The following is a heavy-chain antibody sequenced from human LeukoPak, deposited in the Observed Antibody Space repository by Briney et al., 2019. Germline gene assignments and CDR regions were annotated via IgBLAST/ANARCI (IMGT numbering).Heavy chain of an antibody. CDR3: AREVSICRGGSCYSGGAAFDI. Sequence: GGSLRLSCAASGFTFSSYAMHWVRQAPGKGLEWVAVISYDGSNKYYADSVKGRFTISRDKSKNTLYLQMNSLRAEDTAVYYCAREVSICRGGSCYSGGAAFDIWGQGTMVTVSS. CDR1: GFTFSSYA. V-gene: IGHV3-30*04. D-gene: IGHD2-15*01. J-gene: IGHJ3*02. CDR2: ISYDGSNK.